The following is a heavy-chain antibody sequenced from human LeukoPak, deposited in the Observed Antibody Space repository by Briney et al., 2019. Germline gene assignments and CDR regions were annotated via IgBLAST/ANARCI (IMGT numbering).Heavy chain of an antibody. CDR3: ARDRDYYYGMDV. J-gene: IGHJ6*02. Sequence: SETLSLTCTVSGGSISSSSYYWGWIRQPPGKGLEWIGYISYSGSTNYNPPLKSRVTISVDKSKNQFSLRLSSVTAGDTAVYYCARDRDYYYGMDVWGQGTTVTVSS. CDR2: ISYSGST. CDR1: GGSISSSSYY. D-gene: IGHD3-10*01. V-gene: IGHV4-61*05.